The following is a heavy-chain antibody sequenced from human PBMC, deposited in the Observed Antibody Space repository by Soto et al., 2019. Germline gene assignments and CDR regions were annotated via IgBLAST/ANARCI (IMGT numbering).Heavy chain of an antibody. CDR3: ARGKCSGGSCYFFYYYGMDV. D-gene: IGHD2-15*01. CDR1: GGSFSGYY. Sequence: SDTLSITCAVYGGSFSGYYGSWIRPPQGKGPEWIGEINHSGSTNYNPSLKSRVTISVDTSKNQFSLKLSSVTAADTAVYYCARGKCSGGSCYFFYYYGMDVWGQGTTVT. V-gene: IGHV4-34*01. CDR2: INHSGST. J-gene: IGHJ6*02.